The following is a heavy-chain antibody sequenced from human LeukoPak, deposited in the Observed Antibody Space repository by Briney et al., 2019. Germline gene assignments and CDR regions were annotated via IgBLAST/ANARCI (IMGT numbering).Heavy chain of an antibody. D-gene: IGHD3-22*01. CDR3: ARGVADDSSGYLVGT. CDR1: GGSISSGGYS. Sequence: PSQTLSLTCTVSGGSISSGGYSWSWIRQPPGKGLERLGYTYYSGSTNYNPSLKSRVTISVDTSKNQFSLKLSSVTAADTAVYYCARGVADDSSGYLVGTWGQGTLVTVSS. V-gene: IGHV4-61*08. CDR2: TYYSGST. J-gene: IGHJ5*02.